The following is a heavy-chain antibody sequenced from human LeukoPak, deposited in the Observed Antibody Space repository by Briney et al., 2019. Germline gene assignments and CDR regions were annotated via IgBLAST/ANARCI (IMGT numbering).Heavy chain of an antibody. V-gene: IGHV1-46*01. J-gene: IGHJ4*02. CDR3: VRDWLDYDILTGYYRPLYYFDY. Sequence: GASVTVSCKASGYTFTSYYMHWVRQAPAQGLEWMGIINPSGGSTSYAQKFQGRVTMTRDTSTSTVYMELSSLRSEDTAVYYCVRDWLDYDILTGYYRPLYYFDYWGQGTLVTVSS. D-gene: IGHD3-9*01. CDR1: GYTFTSYY. CDR2: INPSGGST.